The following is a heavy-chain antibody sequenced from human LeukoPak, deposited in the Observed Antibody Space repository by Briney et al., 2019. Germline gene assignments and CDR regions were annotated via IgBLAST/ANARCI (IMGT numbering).Heavy chain of an antibody. Sequence: ETSETLSLTCTVSGDSISDSTYYWGWIRQPPGKGLERIGTIHYNSGGTYYNPSLKSPVTISVDTSKNQFSLKLTSATAADTAVYYCARPYTNYIGNDAFAIWGQGTMVTVSS. CDR3: ARPYTNYIGNDAFAI. CDR1: GDSISDSTYY. V-gene: IGHV4-39*01. D-gene: IGHD4-11*01. J-gene: IGHJ3*02. CDR2: IHYNSGGT.